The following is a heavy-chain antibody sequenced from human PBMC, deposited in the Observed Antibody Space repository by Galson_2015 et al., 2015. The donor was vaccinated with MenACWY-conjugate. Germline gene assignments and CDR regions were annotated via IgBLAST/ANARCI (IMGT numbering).Heavy chain of an antibody. CDR3: AHRRHWGLREKPDAFDV. D-gene: IGHD7-27*01. CDR2: IYWDDEK. CDR1: GFSLSTHKMG. Sequence: PALVKPTQTLTLTCTFSGFSLSTHKMGVGWIRQPPGKALEWLALIYWDDEKHYNPSLKSRLTITKDTSKNQVVLTLTNMDPVDTGTYYCAHRRHWGLREKPDAFDVWGQGTLVTGSS. J-gene: IGHJ3*01. V-gene: IGHV2-5*02.